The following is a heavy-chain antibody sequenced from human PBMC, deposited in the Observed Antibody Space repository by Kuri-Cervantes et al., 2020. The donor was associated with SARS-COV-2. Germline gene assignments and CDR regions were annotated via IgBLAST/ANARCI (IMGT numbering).Heavy chain of an antibody. J-gene: IGHJ6*02. CDR2: ISGSGGST. V-gene: IGHV3-23*01. CDR3: AQDVSSSWPGSNYYGMDV. CDR1: GFTFSSYA. D-gene: IGHD6-13*01. Sequence: GESLKISCAASGFTFSSYAMSWVRQAPGKGLEWVSAISGSGGSTYSADSVKGRFTISRDNSKNTLYLQMNSLRAEDTAVYYCAQDVSSSWPGSNYYGMDVWGQGTTVTVSS.